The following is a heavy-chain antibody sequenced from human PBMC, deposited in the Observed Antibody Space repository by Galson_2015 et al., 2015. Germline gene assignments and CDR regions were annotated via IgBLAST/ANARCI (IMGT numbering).Heavy chain of an antibody. D-gene: IGHD3-10*01. Sequence: SLRLSCAASGFTFSSYSMNWVRQAPGKGLEWVSYISSSSSTIYYADSVKGRFTISRDNAKNSLYLQMNSLRDEDTAVYYCASQNEITKPYGMDVWGQGTTVTVSS. CDR1: GFTFSSYS. CDR2: ISSSSSTI. V-gene: IGHV3-48*02. J-gene: IGHJ6*02. CDR3: ASQNEITKPYGMDV.